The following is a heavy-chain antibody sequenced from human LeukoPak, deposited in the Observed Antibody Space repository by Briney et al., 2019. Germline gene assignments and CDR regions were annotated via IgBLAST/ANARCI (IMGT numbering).Heavy chain of an antibody. J-gene: IGHJ6*04. CDR3: AELGITMIGGV. V-gene: IGHV3-48*03. CDR1: GFTFSSFE. Sequence: GSLRLSCAASGFTFSSFETKWVRQAPGKGLEWVSYISSGGSTIYYADSVKGRFTISRDNAKNSLYLQMNSLRAEDTAVYHCAELGITMIGGVWGKGTTVTISS. D-gene: IGHD3-10*02. CDR2: ISSGGSTI.